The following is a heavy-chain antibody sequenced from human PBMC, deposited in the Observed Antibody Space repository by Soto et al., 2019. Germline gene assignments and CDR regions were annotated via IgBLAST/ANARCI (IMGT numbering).Heavy chain of an antibody. CDR2: IWYAGGNT. J-gene: IGHJ4*02. Sequence: VQLVESGGGVVQPGTSLRLSCAASGFSFSSYGMHWVRQTPGKGLEWVAIIWYAGGNTYYADSVKGRFAISRDNSKNTLYLQMNSLRAADTAVYFCARASYQMDSFDSWGQGTLVTVSS. D-gene: IGHD2-2*01. CDR3: ARASYQMDSFDS. CDR1: GFSFSSYG. V-gene: IGHV3-33*01.